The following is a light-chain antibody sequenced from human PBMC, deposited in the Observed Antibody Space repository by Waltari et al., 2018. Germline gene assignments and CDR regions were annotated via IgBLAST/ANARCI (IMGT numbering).Light chain of an antibody. CDR3: QQFHTWPLT. CDR2: GAS. J-gene: IGKJ4*01. Sequence: EIVMTQSPETLSVSPGQRVTLSCRASQNIDASLAWHQQRPGQAPRVLISGASYRVTGIPDRCSCGGSGTEFTLTISSLQSEDVAIYYCQQFHTWPLTFGGGTKVEIK. CDR1: QNIDAS. V-gene: IGKV3-15*01.